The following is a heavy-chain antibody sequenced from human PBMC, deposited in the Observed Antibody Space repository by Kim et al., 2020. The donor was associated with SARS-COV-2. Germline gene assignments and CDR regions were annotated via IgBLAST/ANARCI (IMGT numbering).Heavy chain of an antibody. CDR2: IYTSGST. Sequence: SETLSLTCTVSGGSISSYYWSWIRQPAGKGLEWIGRIYTSGSTNYNPSLKSRVTMSVDTSKNQFSLKLSSVTAADTAVYYCARDTEYSSSRGAFDIWGQGTMVTVSS. CDR1: GGSISSYY. D-gene: IGHD6-6*01. J-gene: IGHJ3*02. V-gene: IGHV4-4*07. CDR3: ARDTEYSSSRGAFDI.